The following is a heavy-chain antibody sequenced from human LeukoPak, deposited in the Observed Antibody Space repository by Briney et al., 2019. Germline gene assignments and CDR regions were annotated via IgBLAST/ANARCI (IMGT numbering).Heavy chain of an antibody. J-gene: IGHJ4*02. CDR2: IKSKTDGGTT. Sequence: GGSLRLSCAASGFTFSNAWMSWVRQAPGKGLEWVGRIKSKTDGGTTDYAAPVKGRFTISRDDSKNTLYLQMNSLKTEDTAVYYCTTDELLRYFDWLPISDYWGQGTLVTVSS. V-gene: IGHV3-15*01. D-gene: IGHD3-9*01. CDR1: GFTFSNAW. CDR3: TTDELLRYFDWLPISDY.